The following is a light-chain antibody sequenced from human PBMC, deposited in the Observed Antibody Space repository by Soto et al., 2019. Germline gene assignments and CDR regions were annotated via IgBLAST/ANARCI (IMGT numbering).Light chain of an antibody. Sequence: ETLLTQSPATLSVSPGDRVTLSCRANEGVSRNLAWYQQKPGQAPRLLIYNAAIRATGIAARFSGSGSGTEFTLTISGLHSEDFAIYYCQQYNNWYTFGQGTKLEIK. J-gene: IGKJ2*01. CDR3: QQYNNWYT. CDR1: EGVSRN. V-gene: IGKV3-15*01. CDR2: NAA.